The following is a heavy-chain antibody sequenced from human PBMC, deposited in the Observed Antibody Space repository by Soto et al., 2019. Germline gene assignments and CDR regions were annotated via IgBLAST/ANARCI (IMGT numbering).Heavy chain of an antibody. CDR1: GGSFSGYY. CDR2: INHSGST. CDR3: ASSEPLYSSGWYGSYGMDV. D-gene: IGHD6-19*01. Sequence: PSLTCAVYGGSFSGYYWSWIRQPPGKGLEWIGEINHSGSTNYNPSLKSRVTISVDTSKNQFSLKLSSVTAADTAVYYCASSEPLYSSGWYGSYGMDVWGQGTTVTVSS. J-gene: IGHJ6*02. V-gene: IGHV4-34*01.